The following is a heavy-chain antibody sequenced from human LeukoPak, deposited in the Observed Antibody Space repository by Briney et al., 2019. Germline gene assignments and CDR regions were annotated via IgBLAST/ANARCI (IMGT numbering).Heavy chain of an antibody. D-gene: IGHD3-22*01. CDR3: AKDPRTGYYYGYYYYYMDV. CDR1: GFSFSNYG. V-gene: IGHV3-30*02. CDR2: IRYDGTNK. Sequence: GGSLRLSCVASGFSFSNYGMHWVRQAPGEGLEWVAFIRYDGTNKFYVDSVKGRFTISRDNSKNTLYLQMNSLRAEDTAVYYCAKDPRTGYYYGYYYYYMDVWGKGTTVTISS. J-gene: IGHJ6*03.